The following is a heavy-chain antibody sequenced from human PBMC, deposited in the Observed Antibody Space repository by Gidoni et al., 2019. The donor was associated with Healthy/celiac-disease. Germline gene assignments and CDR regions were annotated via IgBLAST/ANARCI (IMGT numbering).Heavy chain of an antibody. CDR1: GFAFSSYS. V-gene: IGHV3-48*02. J-gene: IGHJ4*02. Sequence: EVQLVESGGGLVQPGGSLRLSCAASGFAFSSYSMNWVRQAPGKGLEWVSYISSSSSTIYYADSVKGRFTISRDNAKNSLYLQMNSLRDEDTAVYYCARDGDKYSSGWYSTHDYWGQGTLVTVSS. CDR3: ARDGDKYSSGWYSTHDY. CDR2: ISSSSSTI. D-gene: IGHD6-19*01.